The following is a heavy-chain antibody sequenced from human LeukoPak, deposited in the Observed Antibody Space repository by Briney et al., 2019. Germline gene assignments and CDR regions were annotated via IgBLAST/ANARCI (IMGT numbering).Heavy chain of an antibody. D-gene: IGHD1-26*01. V-gene: IGHV5-51*01. CDR1: GYSFTSYC. Sequence: GESLKISCKVSGYSFTSYCIGWVRQMPGKGLEWMGSIYPGDSGPTYSPSFQGHVTISVDKSINTAYLQWSSLQASDTAMYYCGMSGDRVPLQDDVFDVWGQGTMVTVST. CDR2: IYPGDSGP. CDR3: GMSGDRVPLQDDVFDV. J-gene: IGHJ3*01.